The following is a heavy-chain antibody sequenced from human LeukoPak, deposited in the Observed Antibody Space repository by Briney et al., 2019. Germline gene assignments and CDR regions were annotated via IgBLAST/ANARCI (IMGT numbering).Heavy chain of an antibody. J-gene: IGHJ6*03. CDR2: ISSSSSTI. V-gene: IGHV3-48*01. D-gene: IGHD2-8*01. CDR3: AREGYCTNGVCSPGYMDV. CDR1: GFTFSSYS. Sequence: GGSLRLSCAASGFTFSSYSMNWVRQAPGKGLEWVSYISSSSSTIYYADSVKGRFTISRDNAKNSLYLQMNSLRAEDTAVYCCAREGYCTNGVCSPGYMDVWGKGTTVTVSS.